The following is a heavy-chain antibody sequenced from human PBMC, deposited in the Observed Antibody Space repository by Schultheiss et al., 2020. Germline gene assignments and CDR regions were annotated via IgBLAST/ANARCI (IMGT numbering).Heavy chain of an antibody. J-gene: IGHJ6*02. CDR1: GYTFTSYA. Sequence: GESLKISCKASGYTFTSYAMHWVRQAPGQRLEWMGWINAGNGNTKYSQKFQGRVTITRDTSASTAYMELSSLRSEDTAVYYCARGSGAVVVPAARYYYYYGMDVWGQGTTVTVSS. CDR2: INAGNGNT. V-gene: IGHV1-3*01. D-gene: IGHD2-2*01. CDR3: ARGSGAVVVPAARYYYYYGMDV.